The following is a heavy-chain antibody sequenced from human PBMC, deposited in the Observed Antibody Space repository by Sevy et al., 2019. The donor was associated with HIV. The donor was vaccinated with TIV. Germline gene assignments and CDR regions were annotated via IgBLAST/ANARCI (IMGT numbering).Heavy chain of an antibody. CDR3: ARGRGRNVDTAMVVSLYGMDV. Sequence: SETLSLTCTVSGGSISSGGYYWSWIRQHPGKGLEWIGYIYYSGSTYYNPSLKSRVTISVDTSKNQFSLKLGSVTAADTAVCYCARGRGRNVDTAMVVSLYGMDVWGQGTTVTVSS. CDR1: GGSISSGGYY. J-gene: IGHJ6*02. V-gene: IGHV4-31*03. D-gene: IGHD5-18*01. CDR2: IYYSGST.